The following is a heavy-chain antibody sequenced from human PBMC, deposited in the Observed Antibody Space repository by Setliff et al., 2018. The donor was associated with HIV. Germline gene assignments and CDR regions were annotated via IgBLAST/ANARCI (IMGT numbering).Heavy chain of an antibody. V-gene: IGHV3-74*01. CDR1: GLPFRDYY. D-gene: IGHD1-1*01. CDR2: INSEGSST. J-gene: IGHJ4*02. Sequence: GGSLRLSCAGSGLPFRDYYMSWIRQAPGKGLVWVSRINSEGSSTRYADSVKGRFTISRDNAKNTLYLEMNSLRDEDTALYYCARVYTYTYDYWGQGTLVTVSS. CDR3: ARVYTYTYDY.